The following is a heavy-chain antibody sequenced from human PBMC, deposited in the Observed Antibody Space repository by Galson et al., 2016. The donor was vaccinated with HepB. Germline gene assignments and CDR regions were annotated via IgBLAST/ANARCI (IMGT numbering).Heavy chain of an antibody. CDR3: ARRALNDVLKAFYI. Sequence: QSGAEVKKPGESPQISCKGSGYSCTSYWIGWVRQMPGKGLEWVSMNYPEDAESRLSPSFEGQVTISADKSNSSAYLQCSSLRASDTAIYYFARRALNDVLKAFYIWGQGTLVTVSS. V-gene: IGHV5-51*01. CDR2: NYPEDAES. CDR1: GYSCTSYW. D-gene: IGHD1-1*01. J-gene: IGHJ3*02.